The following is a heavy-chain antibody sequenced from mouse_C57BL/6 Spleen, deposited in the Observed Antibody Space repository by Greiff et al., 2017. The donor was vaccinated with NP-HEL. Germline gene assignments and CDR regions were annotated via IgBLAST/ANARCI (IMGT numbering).Heavy chain of an antibody. CDR3: ARREDCDDLRGYAMDY. D-gene: IGHD2-12*01. CDR2: ILPGSGST. Sequence: VQLQQSGAELMKPGASVKLSCKATGYTFTGYWIEWVKQRPGHGLEWIGEILPGSGSTNYNEKFKGKATFTADKSSNTAYMQLSSLTTEDSAIYYCARREDCDDLRGYAMDYWGPGTSVTVSS. V-gene: IGHV1-9*01. CDR1: GYTFTGYW. J-gene: IGHJ4*01.